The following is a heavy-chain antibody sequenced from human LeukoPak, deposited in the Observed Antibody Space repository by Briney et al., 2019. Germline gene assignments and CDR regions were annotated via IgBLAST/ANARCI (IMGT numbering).Heavy chain of an antibody. CDR3: ASDHATVTNYYYYYMDV. CDR1: GYTFTGYY. J-gene: IGHJ6*03. CDR2: INPNINGT. D-gene: IGHD4-17*01. V-gene: IGHV1-2*02. Sequence: ASVKVSCKASGYTFTGYYIHWVRQAPGQGLEWMGWINPNINGTNYAQKFQGRVTMTGDRSISTAYMELSRLRSDDTAVYYCASDHATVTNYYYYYMDVWGKGTTVTVSS.